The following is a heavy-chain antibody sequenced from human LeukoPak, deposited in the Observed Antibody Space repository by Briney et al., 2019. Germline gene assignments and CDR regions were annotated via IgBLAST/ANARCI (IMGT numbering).Heavy chain of an antibody. J-gene: IGHJ5*02. D-gene: IGHD3-10*01. CDR1: GGSISSYY. CDR3: AREYYYGSGFDP. CDR2: IYYSGST. V-gene: IGHV4-59*12. Sequence: PSETLSLTCTVSGGSISSYYWSWIRQPPGKGLEWIGYIYYSGSTNYNPSLKSRVTISVDKSKNQFSLKLSSVTAADTAVYYCAREYYYGSGFDPWGQGTLVTVSS.